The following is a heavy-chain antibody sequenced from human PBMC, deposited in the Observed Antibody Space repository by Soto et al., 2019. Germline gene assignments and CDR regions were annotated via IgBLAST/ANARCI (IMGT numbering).Heavy chain of an antibody. Sequence: QVQLVQSGAEVKKPGSSVKVSCKASGGTFSSYAISWVRQAPGQGLEWMGGIIPIFGTANYAQKCQGRVTITADESTSTAYMELSSLRSEDTAVYYCATRGATVTDWGFFDYWGQGTLVTVSS. CDR2: IIPIFGTA. CDR3: ATRGATVTDWGFFDY. CDR1: GGTFSSYA. D-gene: IGHD4-4*01. J-gene: IGHJ4*02. V-gene: IGHV1-69*01.